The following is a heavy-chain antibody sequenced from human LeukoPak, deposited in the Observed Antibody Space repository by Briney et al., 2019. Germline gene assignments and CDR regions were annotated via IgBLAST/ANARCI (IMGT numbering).Heavy chain of an antibody. CDR2: IRSKANSYAT. J-gene: IGHJ6*02. CDR3: TSETYHYYYGMDV. CDR1: GFTFSGSA. Sequence: PGGSLKLSCAASGFTFSGSAMHWVRQASGKGLEWVGRIRSKANSYATAYAASVKGRFTISRDDSKNTAYLQMNSLKTEDTAVYYCTSETYHYYYGMDVWGQGTTVTVSS. V-gene: IGHV3-73*01.